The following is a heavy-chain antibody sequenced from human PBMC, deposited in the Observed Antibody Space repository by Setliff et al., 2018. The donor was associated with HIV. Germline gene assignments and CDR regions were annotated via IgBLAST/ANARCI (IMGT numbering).Heavy chain of an antibody. CDR2: ISAYNGNT. V-gene: IGHV1-18*01. CDR3: ARASPYGGNWYFDL. CDR1: GGTFSSYA. D-gene: IGHD2-15*01. J-gene: IGHJ2*01. Sequence: ASVKVSCKASGGTFSSYAISWVRQAPGQGLEWMGWISAYNGNTNYAQKLQGRVTMTTDTSTSTAYMELRSLRSDDTAVYYCARASPYGGNWYFDLWGRGTLVTVSS.